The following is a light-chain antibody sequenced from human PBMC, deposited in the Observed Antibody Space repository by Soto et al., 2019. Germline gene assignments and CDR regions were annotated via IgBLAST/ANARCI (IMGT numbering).Light chain of an antibody. J-gene: IGKJ1*01. CDR2: DAS. CDR3: QQSGSSPRT. V-gene: IGKV3-20*01. CDR1: QSVGSNY. Sequence: EIVLTQSPGILSLSPGERATLSCRASQSVGSNYFAWYQHKPGQAPRLLIFDASTRATGIPDRFSGSGSGTDFTLTISRLEPEDFAVYYCQQSGSSPRTFGQGTKVELK.